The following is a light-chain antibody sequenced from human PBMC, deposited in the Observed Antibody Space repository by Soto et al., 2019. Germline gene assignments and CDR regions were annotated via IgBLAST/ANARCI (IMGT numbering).Light chain of an antibody. CDR2: DAS. CDR3: QLFTT. J-gene: IGKJ1*01. CDR1: QSVTRW. V-gene: IGKV1-5*01. Sequence: DIQMTQSPSTLSASVGDRVTITCRASQSVTRWLAWYQQKPGKAPKLLIYDASSLQPGVPSRFSGSGSGTEFTLTTSGLQPDDFATDYCQLFTTFGQGTKVEVK.